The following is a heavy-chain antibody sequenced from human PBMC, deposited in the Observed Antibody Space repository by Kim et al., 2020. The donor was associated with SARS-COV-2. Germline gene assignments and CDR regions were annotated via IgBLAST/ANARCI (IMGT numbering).Heavy chain of an antibody. CDR2: ISYDGSNK. J-gene: IGHJ6*02. CDR1: GFTFSSYG. Sequence: GGSLRLSCAASGFTFSSYGMHWVRQAPGKGLEWVAVISYDGSNKYYADSVKGRFTISRDNSKNTLYLQMNSLRAEDTAVYYCAKEEGSGYSSGWTYYCYGLDVWGQGTMVTVSS. V-gene: IGHV3-30*18. D-gene: IGHD6-19*01. CDR3: AKEEGSGYSSGWTYYCYGLDV.